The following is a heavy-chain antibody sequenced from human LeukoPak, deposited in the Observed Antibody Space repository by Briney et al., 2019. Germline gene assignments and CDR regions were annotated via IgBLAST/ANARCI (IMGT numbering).Heavy chain of an antibody. Sequence: GASVKVSCKASGYTFTSYAMNWVRQAPGQGVEWMGWINTNTGNPTYAQGFTGRFVFSLATSVSTAYLQISSLKAEDTAVYYCARGGSNWNDNPKEYWGQGTLVTVSS. CDR2: INTNTGNP. J-gene: IGHJ4*02. D-gene: IGHD1-20*01. CDR3: ARGGSNWNDNPKEY. CDR1: GYTFTSYA. V-gene: IGHV7-4-1*02.